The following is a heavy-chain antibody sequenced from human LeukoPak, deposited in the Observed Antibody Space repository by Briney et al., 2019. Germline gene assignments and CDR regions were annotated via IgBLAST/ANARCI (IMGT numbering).Heavy chain of an antibody. CDR1: GFTFSSYA. J-gene: IGHJ4*02. CDR2: IGGSGANT. Sequence: GGSLRLSCAASGFTFSSYAMTWVRQAPGKGLEYVSAIGGSGANTYYADSVKGRFTISRDNSKNTLYLQINSLRAEDTAVYHCAKAKGLLFFDYWGQGTLVTVSS. V-gene: IGHV3-23*01. CDR3: AKAKGLLFFDY. D-gene: IGHD2-21*02.